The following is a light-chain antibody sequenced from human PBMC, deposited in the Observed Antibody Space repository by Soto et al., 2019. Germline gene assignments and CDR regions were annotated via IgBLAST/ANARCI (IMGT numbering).Light chain of an antibody. Sequence: EIVMTQSPVTLSVSPGERVTLSCRASQSVSSNLAWYQQKPGQAPRLLIYAASTRATGIPARFSGSGSGTESTLAISSLQSEDFAVYYCQQYVNWPPTFTFGQGTKLEIK. CDR3: QQYVNWPPTFT. CDR1: QSVSSN. J-gene: IGKJ2*01. V-gene: IGKV3-15*01. CDR2: AAS.